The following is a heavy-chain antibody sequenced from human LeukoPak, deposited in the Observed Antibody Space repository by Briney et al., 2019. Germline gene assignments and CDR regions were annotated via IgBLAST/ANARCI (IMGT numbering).Heavy chain of an antibody. V-gene: IGHV1-69*13. Sequence: SVKVSCKASGGTFSSYAISWVRQAPGQGLEWMGGIIPIFGTANYAQKFQGRVTITADESTSTAYMELSSLRSEDTAVYYCARAHDSSEMTTVTHDALDIWGQGAMVTVSS. CDR2: IIPIFGTA. J-gene: IGHJ3*02. CDR3: ARAHDSSEMTTVTHDALDI. CDR1: GGTFSSYA. D-gene: IGHD4-17*01.